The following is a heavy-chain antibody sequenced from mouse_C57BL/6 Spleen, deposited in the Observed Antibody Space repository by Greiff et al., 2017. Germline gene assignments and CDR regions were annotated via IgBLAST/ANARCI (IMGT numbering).Heavy chain of an antibody. V-gene: IGHV1-9*01. CDR1: GYTFTGYW. CDR2: ILPGDGNT. CDR3: ASAEDSSGYY. Sequence: VQLQESGAELMKPGASVKLSCKATGYTFTGYWIEWVKQRPGHGLEWIGEILPGDGNTNYNGKFKGKATFTADTSSNTAYMQLSSLTTEDSAIYYGASAEDSSGYYWGQGTTLTVSS. J-gene: IGHJ2*01. D-gene: IGHD3-2*02.